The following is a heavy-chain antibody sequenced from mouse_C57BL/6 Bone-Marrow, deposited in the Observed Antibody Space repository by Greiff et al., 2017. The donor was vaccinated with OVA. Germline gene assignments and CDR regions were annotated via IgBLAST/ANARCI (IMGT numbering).Heavy chain of an antibody. CDR3: ARRGFYAMDY. CDR1: GYTFTSYW. CDR2: IHPNSGST. J-gene: IGHJ4*01. Sequence: VKLQQPGAELVKPGASVKLSCKASGYTFTSYWMHWVKQRPGQGLEWIGMIHPNSGSTNYNEKFKSKATLTVDKSSSTAYMQLSSLTSEDSAVYYCARRGFYAMDYWGQGTSVTVSS. V-gene: IGHV1-64*01.